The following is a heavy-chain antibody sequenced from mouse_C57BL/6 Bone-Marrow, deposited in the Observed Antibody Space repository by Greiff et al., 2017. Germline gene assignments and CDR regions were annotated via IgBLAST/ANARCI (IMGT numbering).Heavy chain of an antibody. CDR2: IDPENGDT. D-gene: IGHD2-4*01. Sequence: EVQLQQSGAELVRPGASVKLSCTASGFNIKDDYMHWVKQRPEQGLEWIGWIDPENGDTEYASKFQGKVTITADTSSNTAYLQLSSLTSEDTAVYYYTTYDYDGEYAMDYWGRGTSVTVTS. J-gene: IGHJ4*01. CDR1: GFNIKDDY. V-gene: IGHV14-4*01. CDR3: TTYDYDGEYAMDY.